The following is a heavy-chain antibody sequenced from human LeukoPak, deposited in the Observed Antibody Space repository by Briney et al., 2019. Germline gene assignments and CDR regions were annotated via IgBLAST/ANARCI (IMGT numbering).Heavy chain of an antibody. CDR3: TTEYWGSNY. CDR1: GFTFSSYA. D-gene: IGHD7-27*01. Sequence: GGSLRLSCAASGFTFSSYAMSWVRQAPGKGLEWVGLIKSNTNGGTTAYAAPVKGRFTISRDDSKNTLYLQMDSLKTEDTGVYYCTTEYWGSNYWGQGTLVTVSS. V-gene: IGHV3-15*05. J-gene: IGHJ4*02. CDR2: IKSNTNGGTT.